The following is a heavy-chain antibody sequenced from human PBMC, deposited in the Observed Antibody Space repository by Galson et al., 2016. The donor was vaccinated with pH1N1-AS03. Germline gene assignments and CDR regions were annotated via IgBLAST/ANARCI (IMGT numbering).Heavy chain of an antibody. D-gene: IGHD4/OR15-4a*01. CDR1: GFTFSSYA. CDR2: ISGNGFST. CDR3: ARGPVSYANYWFPPPDY. V-gene: IGHV3-64*01. J-gene: IGHJ4*02. Sequence: SLRLSCAVGGFTFSSYAMFWLRQAPGKGLEYVSAISGNGFSTYYANSVKDRFTVSRDNSKNTLYPQMGSLRVEDMAVYYCARGPVSYANYWFPPPDYWGQGTVVTVSS.